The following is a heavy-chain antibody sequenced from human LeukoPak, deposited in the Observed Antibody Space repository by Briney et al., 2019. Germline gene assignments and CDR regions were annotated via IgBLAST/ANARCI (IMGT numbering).Heavy chain of an antibody. CDR1: GFTFSSYG. V-gene: IGHV3-30*02. D-gene: IGHD2-15*01. J-gene: IGHJ5*02. CDR3: AKDRKGYCSGGSCSNWFDP. Sequence: PGGSLRLSCAVSGFTFSSYGMHWVRQAPGKGLEWVAFIRYDGSNKYYADSVKGRFTISRDNSKNTLYLQMNSLRAEDTAVYYCAKDRKGYCSGGSCSNWFDPWGQGTLVTVSS. CDR2: IRYDGSNK.